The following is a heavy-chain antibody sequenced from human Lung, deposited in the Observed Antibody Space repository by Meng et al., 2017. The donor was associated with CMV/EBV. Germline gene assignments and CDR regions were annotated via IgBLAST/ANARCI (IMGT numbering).Heavy chain of an antibody. CDR1: GSVSSGNYY. CDR3: ARVMITFGGVIDHFDY. J-gene: IGHJ4*02. D-gene: IGHD3-16*02. Sequence: GSVSSGNYYWSWIRQPPGKGLEWIGYIYYSGSTNYNPSLKSRVTISVDTSKNQFSLKLSSVTAADTAVYYCARVMITFGGVIDHFDYWGQGTLVTVSS. V-gene: IGHV4-61*01. CDR2: IYYSGST.